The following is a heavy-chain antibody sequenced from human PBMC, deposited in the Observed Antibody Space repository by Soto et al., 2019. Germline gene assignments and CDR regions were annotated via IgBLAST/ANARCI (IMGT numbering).Heavy chain of an antibody. J-gene: IGHJ4*02. CDR1: GGSISSSSYY. CDR2: IYYSRST. Sequence: QLQLQESGPGLVKPSETLSLTCTVSGGSISSSSYYWGWIRQPPGKGLEWIGSIYYSRSTYYNPSLKSRVKITRNRSKNHCALKLSSVNAADTAVYYWASRADTLIVFGYWGLGTLVTVSS. CDR3: ASRADTLIVFGY. V-gene: IGHV4-39*01. D-gene: IGHD3-16*01.